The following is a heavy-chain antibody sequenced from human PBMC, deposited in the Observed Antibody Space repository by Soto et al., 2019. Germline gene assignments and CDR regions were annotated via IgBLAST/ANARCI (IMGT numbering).Heavy chain of an antibody. D-gene: IGHD3-10*01. CDR1: GFTFSSYW. J-gene: IGHJ6*02. CDR3: ARGGNYYGSGSYYKHYYGMDV. CDR2: IKQDGSEK. V-gene: IGHV3-7*01. Sequence: GGSLRLSCAASGFTFSSYWMSWVRQAPGKGLEWVANIKQDGSEKYYVYSVKGRFTISRDNAKNSLYLQMNSLRAEDTAVYYCARGGNYYGSGSYYKHYYGMDVWGQGTTVTVSS.